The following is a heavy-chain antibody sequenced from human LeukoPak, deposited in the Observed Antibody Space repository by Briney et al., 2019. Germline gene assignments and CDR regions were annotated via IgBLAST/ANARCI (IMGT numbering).Heavy chain of an antibody. Sequence: GGSLRLSCAASGFTFSSYAMHWVRQAPGKGLEWVAVISYDGSNKYYADSVKGRFTISRDNSKNTLYLQMNSLRAEDTAVYYCARGYRSGSYISWGQGTLVTVSS. D-gene: IGHD3-10*01. CDR3: ARGYRSGSYIS. CDR2: ISYDGSNK. CDR1: GFTFSSYA. J-gene: IGHJ4*02. V-gene: IGHV3-30-3*01.